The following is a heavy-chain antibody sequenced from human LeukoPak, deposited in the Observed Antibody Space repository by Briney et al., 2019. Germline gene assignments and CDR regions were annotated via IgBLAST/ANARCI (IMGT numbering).Heavy chain of an antibody. CDR3: ARSGPIQYYDYVWGSYRPSFDY. J-gene: IGHJ4*02. D-gene: IGHD3-16*02. CDR1: GFTFSSYN. CDR2: ISNSSSYI. Sequence: PGGALRLSCAASGFTFSSYNMNWGRQASGEGLEGVSSISNSSSYIYYADSVKGRFTISRDNAKNSLYLQMNSLRAEDTAVYYCARSGPIQYYDYVWGSYRPSFDYWGQGTLVTVSS. V-gene: IGHV3-21*01.